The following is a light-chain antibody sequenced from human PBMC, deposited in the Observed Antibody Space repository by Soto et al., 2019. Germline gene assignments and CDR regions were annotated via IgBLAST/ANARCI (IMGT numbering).Light chain of an antibody. CDR3: MQSTHWPPYT. CDR1: QSLAYIDGNTY. Sequence: EVVMTQSPLSLPVTLGQPASISCRSSQSLAYIDGNTYLTWFHQRPGQSPRRLIYYVSNRDSGVPARVSGSGSGTDFTLKISRVEAEDAGIYYCMQSTHWPPYTFGQGTKLEIK. CDR2: YVS. V-gene: IGKV2-30*01. J-gene: IGKJ2*01.